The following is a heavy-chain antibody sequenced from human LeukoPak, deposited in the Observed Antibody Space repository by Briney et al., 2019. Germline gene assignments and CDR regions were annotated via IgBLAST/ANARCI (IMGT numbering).Heavy chain of an antibody. Sequence: SETLSLTCTVSGGSISSGGYYWSWICQHPGKGLGWIGYIYYSGSTYYNPSLKSRVTISVDTSKNQFSLKLSSVTAADTAVYYCARRANSGFDAFDIWGQGTMVTVSS. CDR2: IYYSGST. CDR3: ARRANSGFDAFDI. D-gene: IGHD3-22*01. J-gene: IGHJ3*02. CDR1: GGSISSGGYY. V-gene: IGHV4-31*03.